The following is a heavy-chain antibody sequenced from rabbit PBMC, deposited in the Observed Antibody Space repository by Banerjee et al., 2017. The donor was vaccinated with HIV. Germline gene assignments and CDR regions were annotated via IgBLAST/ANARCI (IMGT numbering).Heavy chain of an antibody. D-gene: IGHD8-1*01. CDR1: GFDFSSSA. CDR3: ARGGVGTTYPYGGMDL. V-gene: IGHV1S45*01. J-gene: IGHJ6*01. CDR2: IYAGDYGST. Sequence: QEQLVESGGGLVQPEGSLTLTCTASGFDFSSSAICWVRQAPGKGPEWIACIYAGDYGSTYYASWAKGRFTISKTSSTTVTLQMTSLTAADTATYFCARGGVGTTYPYGGMDLWGPGTLVTVS.